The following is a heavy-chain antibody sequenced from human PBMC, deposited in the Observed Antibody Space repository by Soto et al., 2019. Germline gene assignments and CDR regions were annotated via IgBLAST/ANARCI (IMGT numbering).Heavy chain of an antibody. D-gene: IGHD3-16*01. J-gene: IGHJ4*02. CDR3: AKDEDFGPFDY. CDR1: GFSFSKYA. V-gene: IGHV3-30*18. Sequence: PGGSLRLSCAASGFSFSKYAIHWVRQAPGKGLEWVAVISYDGSDKYYADSVRGRFTLSRGNPKNTVYMQMDRLRPEDAAVYYCAKDEDFGPFDYWGQGTLVTVSS. CDR2: ISYDGSDK.